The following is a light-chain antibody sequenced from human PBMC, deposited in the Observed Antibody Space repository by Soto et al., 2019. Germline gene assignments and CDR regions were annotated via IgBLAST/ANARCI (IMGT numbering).Light chain of an antibody. V-gene: IGLV1-44*01. CDR1: SSNVGGNP. Sequence: QSVLTQPPSASGTPGQRVTISCSGSSSNVGGNPVNWYQHVPTTAPKLLIYTNTQRPSGVPDRFSGSKSGTSASLAISGLQPEDEADYYCASWDDSPNGPVFGTGTKVTVL. J-gene: IGLJ1*01. CDR2: TNT. CDR3: ASWDDSPNGPV.